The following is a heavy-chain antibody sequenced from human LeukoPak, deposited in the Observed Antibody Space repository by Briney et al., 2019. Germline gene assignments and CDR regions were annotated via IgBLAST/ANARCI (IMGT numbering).Heavy chain of an antibody. CDR2: ISAYNGNT. Sequence: GASVKVSCKASGYTFTSYGISWVRQAPGQGLEWMGWISAYNGNTNYAQKLQGRVTMTTDTSTSTAYMELRSLRSDDTAVYYCARANRLELAEYFQHWGQGTLVTVSS. V-gene: IGHV1-18*01. CDR3: ARANRLELAEYFQH. CDR1: GYTFTSYG. D-gene: IGHD1-26*01. J-gene: IGHJ1*01.